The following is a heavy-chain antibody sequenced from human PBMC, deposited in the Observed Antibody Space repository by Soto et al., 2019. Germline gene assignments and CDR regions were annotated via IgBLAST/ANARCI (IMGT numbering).Heavy chain of an antibody. V-gene: IGHV4-34*01. CDR1: GGSFSGYY. Sequence: PSETLSLTCAVYGGSFSGYYWSWIRQPPGKGLEWIGEINHSGSTNYNPSLKSRVTISVDTSKNQFSLKLSSVTAADTAVYYCARGNPYYDFWSGYYTHDYYYYYMDVWGKGTTVTVSS. CDR3: ARGNPYYDFWSGYYTHDYYYYYMDV. J-gene: IGHJ6*03. D-gene: IGHD3-3*01. CDR2: INHSGST.